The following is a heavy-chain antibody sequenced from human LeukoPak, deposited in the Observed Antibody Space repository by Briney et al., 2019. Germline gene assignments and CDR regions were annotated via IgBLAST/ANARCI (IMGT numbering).Heavy chain of an antibody. V-gene: IGHV4-34*01. CDR1: GGSFSGYY. D-gene: IGHD5-18*01. Sequence: SETLSLTCAVYGGSFSGYYWSWIRQPPGKGLEWIGEINHSGSTNYNPSLKSRVTISVDTSKNQFSLKLSSVTAADTAVYYCARGDSVYYYYGMDVWGQGTTVTVSS. J-gene: IGHJ6*02. CDR3: ARGDSVYYYYGMDV. CDR2: INHSGST.